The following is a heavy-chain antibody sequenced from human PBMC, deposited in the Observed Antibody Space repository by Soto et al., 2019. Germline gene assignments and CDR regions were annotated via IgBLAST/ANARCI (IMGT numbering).Heavy chain of an antibody. D-gene: IGHD6-19*01. CDR1: GFTFSSYA. J-gene: IGHJ1*01. Sequence: GGSLRLSCAASGFTFSSYAMSWVRQAAGKGLEWVSAISGSGGSTYYADSVKGRFTISRDNSKNTLYLQMNSLRDEDTAVYYCANSPPQWLEYFQHWGHGTLVTASS. V-gene: IGHV3-23*01. CDR2: ISGSGGST. CDR3: ANSPPQWLEYFQH.